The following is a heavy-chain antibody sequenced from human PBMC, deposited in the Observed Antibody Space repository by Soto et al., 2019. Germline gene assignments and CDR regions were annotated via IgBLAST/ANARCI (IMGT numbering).Heavy chain of an antibody. CDR2: ITGSGSTT. CDR1: GFTFSTYE. V-gene: IGHV3-48*03. J-gene: IGHJ6*02. Sequence: PGGSLRLSCVASGFTFSTYEVNWVRQAPGKGLEWISYITGSGSTTHYAESVKGRFTISRDNAKSSLFLQMNSLRVEDTAVYYCAKGGGCDSNDRYKFYYYGLDVWGQGATVTVSS. CDR3: AKGGGCDSNDRYKFYYYGLDV. D-gene: IGHD3-22*01.